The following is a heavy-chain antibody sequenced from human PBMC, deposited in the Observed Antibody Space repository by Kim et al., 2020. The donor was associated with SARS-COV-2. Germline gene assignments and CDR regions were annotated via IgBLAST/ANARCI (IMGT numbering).Heavy chain of an antibody. V-gene: IGHV4-34*01. J-gene: IGHJ4*02. Sequence: RVTISVDTSKNQFSLKLSSVTAADTAVYYCARFLHYYDSSGYYYPSFDYWGQGTLVTVSS. D-gene: IGHD3-22*01. CDR3: ARFLHYYDSSGYYYPSFDY.